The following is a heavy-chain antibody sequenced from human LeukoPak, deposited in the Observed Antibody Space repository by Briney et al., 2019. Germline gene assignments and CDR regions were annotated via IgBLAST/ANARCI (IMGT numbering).Heavy chain of an antibody. V-gene: IGHV3-74*01. D-gene: IGHD6-19*01. CDR2: INTDGTVT. J-gene: IGHJ4*02. CDR3: ATKQWLAPPPDS. CDR1: GFTFSKYW. Sequence: QTGGSLRLSCAASGFTFSKYWMLWVRQAPGKGLESVSRINTDGTVTTYADSVKGRFTVSRDNADNTMFLQMNSVRDEGTAVYYCATKQWLAPPPDSWGQGTPVTVSS.